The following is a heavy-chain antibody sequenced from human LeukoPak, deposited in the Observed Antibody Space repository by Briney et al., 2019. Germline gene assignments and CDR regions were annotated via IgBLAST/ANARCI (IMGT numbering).Heavy chain of an antibody. Sequence: SVKLSCKASGGTFSSYAISWVRQPPGQGLEWMGGIIPIFGTANYAQKFQGRVTITADESTSTAYMELSSLRSEDTAVYYCATYTAMVTGTFDYWGQGTLVTVSS. V-gene: IGHV1-69*01. D-gene: IGHD5-18*01. CDR2: IIPIFGTA. J-gene: IGHJ4*02. CDR3: ATYTAMVTGTFDY. CDR1: GGTFSSYA.